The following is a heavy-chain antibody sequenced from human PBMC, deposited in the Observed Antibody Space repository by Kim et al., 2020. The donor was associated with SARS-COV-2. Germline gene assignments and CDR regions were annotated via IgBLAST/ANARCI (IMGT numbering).Heavy chain of an antibody. D-gene: IGHD6-13*01. CDR2: IYYSGST. CDR1: GGSISSYY. J-gene: IGHJ4*02. Sequence: SETLSLTCTVSGGSISSYYWSWIRQPPGKGLEWIGCIYYSGSTNYNPSLKSRVTISVDTSKNQFSLKLSSVTAADTAVYYCASLSGIALDYWGQGTLVTVSS. V-gene: IGHV4-59*01. CDR3: ASLSGIALDY.